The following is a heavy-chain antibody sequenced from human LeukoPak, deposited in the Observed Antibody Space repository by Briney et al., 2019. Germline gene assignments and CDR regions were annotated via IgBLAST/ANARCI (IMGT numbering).Heavy chain of an antibody. CDR3: TRMTTGHDY. D-gene: IGHD4-17*01. J-gene: IGHJ4*02. Sequence: KTSETLSLTCAVSGVSFDDYYWGWVRQTPGKGLEWIGEINHSGYTNDSPSLKSRVTLSIDTSRKQFSLNLRSVTVADAGIYYCTRMTTGHDYWGQGTLVTVSS. CDR1: GVSFDDYY. V-gene: IGHV4-34*01. CDR2: INHSGYT.